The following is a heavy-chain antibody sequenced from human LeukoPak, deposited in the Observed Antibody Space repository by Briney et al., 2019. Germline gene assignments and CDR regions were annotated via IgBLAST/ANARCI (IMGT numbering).Heavy chain of an antibody. CDR1: GGSISSGGYY. Sequence: PSQTLSLTCTVSGGSISSGGYYWSWIRQPPGKGLEWIGYIYHSGSTYYNPSLKSRVTISVDTSKNQFSLKLSSVTAADTAVYYCARLVGDYYYYYYYMDVWGKGTTVTVSS. CDR2: IYHSGST. V-gene: IGHV4-30-2*03. CDR3: ARLVGDYYYYYYYMDV. J-gene: IGHJ6*03. D-gene: IGHD3-16*01.